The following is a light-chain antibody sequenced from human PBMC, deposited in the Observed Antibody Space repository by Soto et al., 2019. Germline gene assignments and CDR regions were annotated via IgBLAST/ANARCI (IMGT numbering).Light chain of an antibody. CDR2: DAS. CDR3: QQYSTYSGT. J-gene: IGKJ1*01. Sequence: IQLAESPSTLSASVGDRVTMTCRASQTITTWLAWYQQKPGKAPELLIYDASRLQSGVPPRFSGSGFGTEFSLTISGLQPDDSATYYCQQYSTYSGTFGQGTKVDI. V-gene: IGKV1-5*01. CDR1: QTITTW.